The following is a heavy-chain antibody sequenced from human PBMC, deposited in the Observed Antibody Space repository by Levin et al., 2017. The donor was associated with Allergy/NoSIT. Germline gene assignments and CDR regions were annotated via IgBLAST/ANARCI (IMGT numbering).Heavy chain of an antibody. Sequence: SGPTLVKPTETLTLTCTVSGFSLSNARMGVSWIRQPPGKALEWLAHIFSNDEKSYSTSLKSRLTISKDTSKSQVVLTMTNMDPVDTATYYCARIQGDYGDAPGEYYYYGMDVWGQGTTVTVSS. CDR3: ARIQGDYGDAPGEYYYYGMDV. D-gene: IGHD4-17*01. J-gene: IGHJ6*02. CDR2: IFSNDEK. V-gene: IGHV2-26*01. CDR1: GFSLSNARMG.